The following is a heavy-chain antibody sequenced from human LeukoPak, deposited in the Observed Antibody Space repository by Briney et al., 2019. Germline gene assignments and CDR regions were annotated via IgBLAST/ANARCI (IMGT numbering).Heavy chain of an antibody. J-gene: IGHJ4*02. CDR2: IKHSGST. CDR3: ARAITIFGVVITYYFDY. Sequence: SETLSLTCAVYGGSFGGYYWSWIRQPPGKGLEWIGEIKHSGSTNYNPSLKSGVTISVDTSKNQFSLKLTSVTAADTAVYYCARAITIFGVVITYYFDYWGQGTLVTVSS. V-gene: IGHV4-34*01. CDR1: GGSFGGYY. D-gene: IGHD3-3*01.